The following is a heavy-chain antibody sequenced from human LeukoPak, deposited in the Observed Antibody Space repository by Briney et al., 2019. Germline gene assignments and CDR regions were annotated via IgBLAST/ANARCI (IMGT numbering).Heavy chain of an antibody. D-gene: IGHD3-22*01. V-gene: IGHV4-34*01. CDR1: GGSFSGYY. CDR3: ARGADVIVVARAEYFPH. Sequence: PSETLSLTCAVYGGSFSGYYWSWIRQPPGKGLEWIGEINHSGSTNYTPSLKSRVTISVDTSKNQFSLKLSSVTAADTAVYYCARGADVIVVARAEYFPHWGQGTLVTVSS. J-gene: IGHJ1*01. CDR2: INHSGST.